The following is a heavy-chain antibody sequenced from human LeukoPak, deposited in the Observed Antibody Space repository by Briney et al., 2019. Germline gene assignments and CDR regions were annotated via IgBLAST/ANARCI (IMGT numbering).Heavy chain of an antibody. Sequence: ASVKVSCKSSGYSFTGHFVHWVRQAPGQGLEWMGWINPNSGGTHYAQKFQGRVTITSDTSISTAYMDLSSLRSDDTAFYYCAREDSPYYYDSSGYPFDYWGQGTLVTVSS. D-gene: IGHD3-22*01. V-gene: IGHV1-2*02. CDR3: AREDSPYYYDSSGYPFDY. CDR1: GYSFTGHF. J-gene: IGHJ4*02. CDR2: INPNSGGT.